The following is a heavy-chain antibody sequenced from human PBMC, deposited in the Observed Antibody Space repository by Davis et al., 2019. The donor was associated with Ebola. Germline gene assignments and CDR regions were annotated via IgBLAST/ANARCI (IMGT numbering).Heavy chain of an antibody. J-gene: IGHJ6*02. V-gene: IGHV5-51*01. CDR3: ARRGGQAAVYYYYGMDV. Sequence: GESLKISCQGSGYNFANYWIGWVRQMPGKGLEWMGIIYSGDSDTRYSPSFQGQVTISVDKSMNTAYLQWSSLKASDTAMYYCARRGGQAAVYYYYGMDVWGQGTTVTVSS. D-gene: IGHD6-13*01. CDR2: IYSGDSDT. CDR1: GYNFANYW.